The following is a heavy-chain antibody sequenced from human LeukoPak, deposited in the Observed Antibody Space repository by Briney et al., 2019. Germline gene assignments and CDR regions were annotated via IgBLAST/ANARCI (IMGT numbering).Heavy chain of an antibody. CDR1: GFTFSSYA. CDR2: ISGSGSST. V-gene: IGHV3-23*01. CDR3: AKGLAQLWFY. D-gene: IGHD5-18*01. Sequence: GGSLRLSCAASGFTFSSYAMSWVRQAPGKGLEWVSAISGSGSSTYYADSVKGRFTVSRDNSKNTLYLQMSSLRFEDTAVYYCAKGLAQLWFYWGQGTLVTVSS. J-gene: IGHJ4*02.